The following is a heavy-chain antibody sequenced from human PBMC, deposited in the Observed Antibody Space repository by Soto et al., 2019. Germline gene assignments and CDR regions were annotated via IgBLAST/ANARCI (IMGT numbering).Heavy chain of an antibody. CDR3: ARGELWFGD. V-gene: IGHV3-21*01. Sequence: GGLRRTGPASGCTFSSDGMNWGRQAPAKGLEWVSSISSSSSYIYYADSVKGRLTISRDNGKNSLYLRMNSLRAEDTAVYYCARGELWFGDWGQGTLVTVSS. CDR1: GCTFSSDG. D-gene: IGHD1-26*01. J-gene: IGHJ5*02. CDR2: ISSSSSYI.